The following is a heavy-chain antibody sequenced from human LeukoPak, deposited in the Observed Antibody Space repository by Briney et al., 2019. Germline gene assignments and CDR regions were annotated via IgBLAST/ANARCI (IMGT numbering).Heavy chain of an antibody. CDR2: ISSSSTI. D-gene: IGHD5-12*01. J-gene: IGHJ4*02. CDR1: GFTFSGYS. CDR3: ARDGHIIVVATGSPYFDY. Sequence: GGSLRLSCAASGFTFSGYSMNWVRQAPGKGLEWVSYISSSSTIYYADSVKGRFTISRDNAKNSLYLQMNSLRAEDTAVYYCARDGHIIVVATGSPYFDYWGQGTLVTVSS. V-gene: IGHV3-48*04.